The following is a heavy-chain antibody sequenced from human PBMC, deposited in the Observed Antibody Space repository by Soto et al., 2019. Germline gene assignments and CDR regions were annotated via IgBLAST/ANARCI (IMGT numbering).Heavy chain of an antibody. CDR2: TSPHNGIA. CDR1: GYALSNYG. CDR3: AKQRGYDYLWGSFRPFDS. Sequence: QVQLVQSGVEVKKPGASVKVSCKASGYALSNYGIYWVRQAPGQGLEWMGGTSPHNGIANYAQKFQGRVTMTTDTSTAYMELRSLRSDDTAVYYCAKQRGYDYLWGSFRPFDSWGQGTLVTVSS. V-gene: IGHV1-18*04. J-gene: IGHJ4*02. D-gene: IGHD3-16*02.